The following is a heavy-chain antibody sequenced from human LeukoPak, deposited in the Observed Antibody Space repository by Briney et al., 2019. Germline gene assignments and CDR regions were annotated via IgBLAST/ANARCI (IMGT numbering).Heavy chain of an antibody. CDR1: GLTFSNAW. J-gene: IGHJ4*02. Sequence: PGGSLRLSCTVSGLTFSNAWLSWVCQAPGKGLEWVGRIRSKNDGGAAHYAAPMQGRFTISRDDSKNTVYLEIDSLKTEDTGVYYCTGRDRNYGDLDYWGQGTLVTVSS. CDR3: TGRDRNYGDLDY. CDR2: IRSKNDGGAA. D-gene: IGHD4-17*01. V-gene: IGHV3-15*01.